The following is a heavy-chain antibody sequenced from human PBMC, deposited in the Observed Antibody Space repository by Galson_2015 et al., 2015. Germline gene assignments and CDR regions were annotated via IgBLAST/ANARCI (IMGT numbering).Heavy chain of an antibody. J-gene: IGHJ4*02. CDR2: IYSGGST. Sequence: SLRLSCAASGFTVSTNSLTWVRQAPGKGLEWLSIIYSGGSTYYADSVKGRFAISRDNSKNTLDLQMNGLRAEDTAVYYCATVTKPLRYFDSWGQGTLVTVSS. CDR3: ATVTKPLRYFDS. CDR1: GFTVSTNS. D-gene: IGHD3-9*01. V-gene: IGHV3-53*01.